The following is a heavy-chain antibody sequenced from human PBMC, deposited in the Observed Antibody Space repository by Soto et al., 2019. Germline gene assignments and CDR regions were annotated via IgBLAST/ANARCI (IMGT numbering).Heavy chain of an antibody. J-gene: IGHJ4*02. Sequence: EVQLLESGGGLVQPGGSLRLSCAASGFTFSSYTMNWVRQAPGKGLEWVSAITGSGQSTYYAESVKGRYTVSRDNSESTLYLQMNSLRAEDTAIYYCAFARVGIVEAGSDYWGQGTLVTVSS. V-gene: IGHV3-23*01. CDR2: ITGSGQST. CDR1: GFTFSSYT. CDR3: AFARVGIVEAGSDY. D-gene: IGHD6-19*01.